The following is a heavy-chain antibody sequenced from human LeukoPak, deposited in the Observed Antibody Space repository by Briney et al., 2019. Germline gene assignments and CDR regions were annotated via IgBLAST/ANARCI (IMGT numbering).Heavy chain of an antibody. D-gene: IGHD3-22*01. J-gene: IGHJ4*02. CDR1: GITLSNYG. Sequence: PGGSLRLSCAVSGITLSNYGMSWVRQAPGKGLEWVAGIAGSGGATNYADSVKGRFTISRDNRKNTLYLQMNSLRAEDMAVYFCAKRGVVIRVILVGFHKEAYYFDSWGQGALVTVSS. CDR3: AKRGVVIRVILVGFHKEAYYFDS. V-gene: IGHV3-23*01. CDR2: IAGSGGAT.